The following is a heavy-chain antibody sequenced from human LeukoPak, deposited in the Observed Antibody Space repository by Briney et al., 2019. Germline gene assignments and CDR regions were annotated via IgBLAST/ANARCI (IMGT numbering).Heavy chain of an antibody. J-gene: IGHJ6*03. Sequence: GGSLRPSCPASGFTFGDYAVSWVRQAPGRGLEWVGFIRSKVDGGTTEYAESVKGRFTISRDDSKSIAYLQMNSLKTEDTAVYYCTVLNYYDSSGYSPYYYYYYMDVWGKGTTVAVSS. D-gene: IGHD3-22*01. CDR2: IRSKVDGGTT. CDR3: TVLNYYDSSGYSPYYYYYYMDV. CDR1: GFTFGDYA. V-gene: IGHV3-49*04.